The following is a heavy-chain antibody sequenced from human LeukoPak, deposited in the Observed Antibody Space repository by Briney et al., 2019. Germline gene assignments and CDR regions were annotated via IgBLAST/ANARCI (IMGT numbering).Heavy chain of an antibody. J-gene: IGHJ4*02. D-gene: IGHD3-10*01. Sequence: GGSLRLSCAASGFTFSSYAMHWVRQAPGKGLEWVAVISYDGSNKYYADSVKGRFTISRDNSKNTLYLQMNSLRAEDTAVYYCATLALYGSGNSIYWGQGTLVTVSS. CDR2: ISYDGSNK. V-gene: IGHV3-30-3*01. CDR1: GFTFSSYA. CDR3: ATLALYGSGNSIY.